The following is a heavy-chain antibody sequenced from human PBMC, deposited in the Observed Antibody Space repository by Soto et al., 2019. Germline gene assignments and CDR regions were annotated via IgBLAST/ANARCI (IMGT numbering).Heavy chain of an antibody. V-gene: IGHV3-64D*06. D-gene: IGHD3-22*01. CDR1: GFTFSIYA. J-gene: IGHJ4*02. Sequence: PGGSLRLSGSASGFTFSIYAMHWVRQAPGKGLEYVSSISINGGSTHYADSVKGRFTISRDNSKNTQYLQMSSLRADDTALYYCVKGEYYYDSSGYYPFDYWGQGTLVTVSS. CDR3: VKGEYYYDSSGYYPFDY. CDR2: ISINGGST.